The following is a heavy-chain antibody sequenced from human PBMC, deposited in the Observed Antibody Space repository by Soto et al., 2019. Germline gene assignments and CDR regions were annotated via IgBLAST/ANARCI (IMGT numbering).Heavy chain of an antibody. D-gene: IGHD3-3*01. CDR2: IYYSGST. V-gene: IGHV4-39*01. J-gene: IGHJ4*02. CDR3: ARLPGPLTIFGVTFDY. CDR1: GGSISSSSYY. Sequence: SETLSLTCTVSGGSISSSSYYWGWIRQPPGKGLEWIGSIYYSGSTYYNPSLKSRVTISVDTSKNQFSLKLSSVTAADTAVYYCARLPGPLTIFGVTFDYWGQGTLVTVSS.